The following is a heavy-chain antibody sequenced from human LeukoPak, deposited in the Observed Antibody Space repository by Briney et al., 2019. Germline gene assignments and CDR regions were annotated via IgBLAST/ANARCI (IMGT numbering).Heavy chain of an antibody. CDR1: GGTFRSAA. Sequence: SVKVSCKASGGTFRSAAMSWVRQAPGQGLEWVGHIILMFGTTTYAQKFQGRVTISADESTTTVYMELSSLTSDDTAIYYCTRDEYKGSATFNYWGQGTQVIVSS. V-gene: IGHV1-69*13. J-gene: IGHJ4*02. D-gene: IGHD1-1*01. CDR2: IILMFGTT. CDR3: TRDEYKGSATFNY.